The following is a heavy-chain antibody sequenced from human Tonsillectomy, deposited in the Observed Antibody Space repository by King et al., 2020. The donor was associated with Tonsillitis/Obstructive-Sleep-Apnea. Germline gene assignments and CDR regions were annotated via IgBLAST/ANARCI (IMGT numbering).Heavy chain of an antibody. CDR3: ARGAGVLPAAVYYYCDMDV. CDR2: INSDGSST. D-gene: IGHD2-2*01. V-gene: IGHV3-74*01. J-gene: IGHJ6*03. Sequence: VQLVESGGGLVQPGGSLRLSCAASGFTFSSYWMHWVRQAPGKGLVWVSRINSDGSSTSYADSVKGRFTISRDNAKNTLYLQMNSLRAEDTAVYYCARGAGVLPAAVYYYCDMDVWGKGTTVTVS. CDR1: GFTFSSYW.